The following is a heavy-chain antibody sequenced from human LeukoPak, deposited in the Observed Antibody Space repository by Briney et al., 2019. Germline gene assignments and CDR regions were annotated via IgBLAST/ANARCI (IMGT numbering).Heavy chain of an antibody. CDR3: ARDQSRGQQFVYHFDS. CDR2: ISGSSAKI. J-gene: IGHJ4*02. CDR1: GFTFSDYY. V-gene: IGHV3-11*06. Sequence: GGSLRLSCAASGFTFSDYYMSWVRQAPGKGLEWVSYISGSSAKIDYGDAVKGRFTVSRDNAKNSLYLQMNSLRAEDTAVYFCARDQSRGQQFVYHFDSWGQGTLVTVSS. D-gene: IGHD5-24*01.